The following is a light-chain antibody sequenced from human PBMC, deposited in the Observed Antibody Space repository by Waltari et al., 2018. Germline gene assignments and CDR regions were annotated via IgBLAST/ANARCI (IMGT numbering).Light chain of an antibody. CDR1: QSVSST. CDR2: GAS. Sequence: EIVMTQSPATLSVSPGERATLSCRASQSVSSTLAWYQQKPGQPPRLLIYGASTRATATPAKFSCSGDWTEFTLAISSLQSEDFAVYYCQQYYEWPLTFGGGTKVEIK. V-gene: IGKV3D-15*01. J-gene: IGKJ4*01. CDR3: QQYYEWPLT.